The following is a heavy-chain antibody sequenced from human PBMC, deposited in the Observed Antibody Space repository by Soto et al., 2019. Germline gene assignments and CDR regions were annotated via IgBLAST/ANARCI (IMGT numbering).Heavy chain of an antibody. J-gene: IGHJ5*02. Sequence: GGSLRLSCAASGFTFSSYGMHWVRQAPGKGLEWVAVIWYDGSNKYYADSVKGRFTISRDNSKNTLYLQMNSLRAEDTAVYYCARDPGYSGYDWYNWFDPWGQGTLVTVSS. V-gene: IGHV3-33*01. CDR1: GFTFSSYG. CDR3: ARDPGYSGYDWYNWFDP. D-gene: IGHD5-12*01. CDR2: IWYDGSNK.